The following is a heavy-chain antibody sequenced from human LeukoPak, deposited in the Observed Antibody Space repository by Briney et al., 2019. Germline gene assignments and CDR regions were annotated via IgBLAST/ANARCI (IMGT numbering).Heavy chain of an antibody. Sequence: GGSLRLSCAASGFTFSSYSMNWVRQAPGKGLEWVSSISSSSSYIYYADSVKGRFTISRDNAKNSLYLQMNSLRAEDTAVYYCARAGYCSSTSCRWTTVTTHWGQGTLVTVSS. J-gene: IGHJ4*02. CDR1: GFTFSSYS. CDR2: ISSSSSYI. CDR3: ARAGYCSSTSCRWTTVTTH. V-gene: IGHV3-21*01. D-gene: IGHD2-2*03.